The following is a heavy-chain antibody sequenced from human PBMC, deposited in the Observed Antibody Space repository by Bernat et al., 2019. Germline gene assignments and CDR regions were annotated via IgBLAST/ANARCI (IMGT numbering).Heavy chain of an antibody. CDR1: GGPFSGYY. CDR3: ARAPRSYQDRSGQATWFDP. Sequence: QVQLQQWGAGLLKPSETLSLTCDVYGGPFSGYYWSWIRQAPGKGLEWIGEINHTGRTNYNPSLKSRVTMSVDTSKNQCSLYLTSVTAANTVVDYCARAPRSYQDRSGQATWFDPWGQGALVTVSS. V-gene: IGHV4-34*01. CDR2: INHTGRT. D-gene: IGHD3-22*01. J-gene: IGHJ5*02.